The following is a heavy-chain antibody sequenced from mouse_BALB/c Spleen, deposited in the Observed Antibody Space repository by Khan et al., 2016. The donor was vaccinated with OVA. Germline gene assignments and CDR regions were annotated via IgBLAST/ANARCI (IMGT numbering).Heavy chain of an antibody. V-gene: IGHV9-1*02. J-gene: IGHJ1*01. CDR3: ARGASYWYFDV. CDR2: INTYTGEP. Sequence: QIQLVQSGPELKKPGETVKISCKASGYTFTNYGMNWVKQAPGKGLKWMGWINTYTGEPTYTDDFKGRFAFSLETSANTAYLQMNNLKNEDMATYFCARGASYWYFDVWGAGTTVTVSS. CDR1: GYTFTNYG.